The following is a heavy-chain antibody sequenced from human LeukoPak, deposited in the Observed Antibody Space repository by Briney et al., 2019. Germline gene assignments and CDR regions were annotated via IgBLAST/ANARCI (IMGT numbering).Heavy chain of an antibody. J-gene: IGHJ5*02. CDR2: IIPIFGTP. CDR1: GYTFTSYA. Sequence: RASVKVSCKASGYTFTSYAMHWVRQAPGQGLEWMGGIIPIFGTPNYAQKFQGRVTITADESTSTAYMELRSLKSEDTAVYYCARDWGMGPSSSWAWGQGTLVTVSS. CDR3: ARDWGMGPSSSWA. D-gene: IGHD6-13*01. V-gene: IGHV1-69*13.